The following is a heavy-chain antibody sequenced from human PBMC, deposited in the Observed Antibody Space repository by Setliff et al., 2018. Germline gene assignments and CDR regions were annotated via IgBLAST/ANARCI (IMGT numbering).Heavy chain of an antibody. Sequence: QPGGSLRLSCAASGFTFSSYWMTWVRQAPGKGLEWVANIKQDGGKTYYVDSVKGRFSISRDNAKNSLYLQMNSLRAEDTAVYYCAKYYSDNSGPRGAFDYWGQGTLVTVSS. V-gene: IGHV3-7*01. CDR3: AKYYSDNSGPRGAFDY. CDR2: IKQDGGKT. J-gene: IGHJ4*02. D-gene: IGHD3-22*01. CDR1: GFTFSSYW.